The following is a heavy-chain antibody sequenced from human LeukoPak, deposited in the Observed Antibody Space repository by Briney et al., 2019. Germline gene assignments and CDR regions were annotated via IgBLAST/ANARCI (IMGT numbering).Heavy chain of an antibody. CDR2: ISSSSSYI. CDR3: AREEYYYDSSGYYVTAFDI. V-gene: IGHV3-21*01. CDR1: GFTFSSYS. Sequence: GGSLRLSCAASGFTFSSYSMNWVRQAPGKGLEWVSSISSSSSYIYYADSVKGRFTISRDNAKNSLYLQMNSLRGEDTAVYYCAREEYYYDSSGYYVTAFDIWGQGTMVTVSS. D-gene: IGHD3-22*01. J-gene: IGHJ3*02.